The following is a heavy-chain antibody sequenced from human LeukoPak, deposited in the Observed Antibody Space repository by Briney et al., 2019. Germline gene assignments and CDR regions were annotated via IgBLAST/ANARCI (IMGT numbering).Heavy chain of an antibody. CDR1: GFTFSSYS. Sequence: PGGSLRLSCAASGFTFSSYSMNWVRQAPGKGLEWVSYISSSSSTIYYADSVKGRFTISRDNAKNSLFLQMNSLRAEDTAVHYCARDIAGDIVVVPAAIPFDYWGQGTLVTVSS. J-gene: IGHJ4*02. CDR2: ISSSSSTI. V-gene: IGHV3-48*01. CDR3: ARDIAGDIVVVPAAIPFDY. D-gene: IGHD2-2*01.